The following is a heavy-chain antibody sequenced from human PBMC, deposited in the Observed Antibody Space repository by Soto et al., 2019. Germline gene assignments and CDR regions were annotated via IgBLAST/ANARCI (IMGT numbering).Heavy chain of an antibody. J-gene: IGHJ4*02. CDR2: ISAYNGNT. V-gene: IGHV1-18*01. CDR3: ARAFNYYDSSGYYSPAY. Sequence: ASVKVSCKASGYTFTSYGISWVRQAPGQGLEWVGWISAYNGNTNYAQKLQGRVTMTTDTSTSTAYMELRSLRSDDTAVYYCARAFNYYDSSGYYSPAYWGQGTLVTVSS. D-gene: IGHD3-22*01. CDR1: GYTFTSYG.